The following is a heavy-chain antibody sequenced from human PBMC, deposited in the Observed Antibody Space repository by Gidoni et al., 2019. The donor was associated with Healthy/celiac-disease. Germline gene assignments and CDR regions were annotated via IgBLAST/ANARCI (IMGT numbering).Heavy chain of an antibody. CDR1: GFTFDDYG. CDR2: INWNGGST. V-gene: IGHV3-20*01. D-gene: IGHD4-17*01. Sequence: EVQLVESGGGVVRPGGSLRLSCAASGFTFDDYGMSWVRQAPGKGLEWVSGINWNGGSTGYADSVKGRFTISRDNAKNSLYLQMNSLRAEDTALYHCAGGLAYGGNSAVYYYGMDVWGQGTTVTVSS. J-gene: IGHJ6*02. CDR3: AGGLAYGGNSAVYYYGMDV.